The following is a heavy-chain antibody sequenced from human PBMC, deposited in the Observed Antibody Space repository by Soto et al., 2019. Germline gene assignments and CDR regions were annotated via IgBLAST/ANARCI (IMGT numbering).Heavy chain of an antibody. CDR2: INHSGST. V-gene: IGHV4-34*01. J-gene: IGHJ5*02. CDR1: GGSFSGYY. Sequence: PSETLSLTCAVYGGSFSGYYWSWIRQPPGNGLEWIGEINHSGSTNYNPSLKSRVTISVDTSKNQFSLKLSSVTAADTAVYYCARQNGGNSANTHTTPNWFDPWGQGTLVTVSS. CDR3: ARQNGGNSANTHTTPNWFDP. D-gene: IGHD2-21*02.